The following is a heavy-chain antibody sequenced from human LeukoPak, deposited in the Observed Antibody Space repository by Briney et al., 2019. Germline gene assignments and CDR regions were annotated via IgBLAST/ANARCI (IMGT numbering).Heavy chain of an antibody. V-gene: IGHV4-38-2*02. CDR2: IYHSGST. D-gene: IGHD2/OR15-2a*01. J-gene: IGHJ4*02. CDR3: ARRNTADASIDF. Sequence: SETLSLTCTVSGYSISSGYYWDWIRQPPGKGLEWIGSIYHSGSTYYNTSLKSRVTISVDTSKNQFSLKLTSVTAADTAMYYCARRNTADASIDFWGQGTLVTASS. CDR1: GYSISSGYY.